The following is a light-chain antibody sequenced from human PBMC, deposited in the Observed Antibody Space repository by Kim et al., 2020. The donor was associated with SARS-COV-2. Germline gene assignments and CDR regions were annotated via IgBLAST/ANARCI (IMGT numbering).Light chain of an antibody. CDR1: INNY. CDR3: QKYDGAPWT. J-gene: IGKJ1*01. CDR2: GAS. Sequence: INNYLAWYQQKPGGVPDLLIYGASTLHSGVPSRFSGSGFGTDFTLSISSLQPEDVATYYCQKYDGAPWTFGQGTKVDIK. V-gene: IGKV1-27*01.